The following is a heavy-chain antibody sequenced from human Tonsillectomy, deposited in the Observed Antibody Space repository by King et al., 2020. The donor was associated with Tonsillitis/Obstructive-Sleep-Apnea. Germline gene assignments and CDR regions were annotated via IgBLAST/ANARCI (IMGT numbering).Heavy chain of an antibody. CDR1: GYTFTSYG. V-gene: IGHV1-18*01. D-gene: IGHD3-22*01. Sequence: QLVQSGAEVKRPGASVRVSCKASGYTFTSYGISWVRQAPGQGLEWMGWISPYNGDTNFAQKLQGRVTMTTGTSTSTAYMELRSLRSDDTALYYCARDSRGHYYDSGGYYTFDYWGQGTLVTVSS. CDR2: ISPYNGDT. CDR3: ARDSRGHYYDSGGYYTFDY. J-gene: IGHJ4*02.